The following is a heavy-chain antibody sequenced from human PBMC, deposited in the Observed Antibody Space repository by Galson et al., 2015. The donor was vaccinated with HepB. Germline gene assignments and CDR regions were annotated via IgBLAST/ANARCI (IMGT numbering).Heavy chain of an antibody. CDR1: GFSLNTPQLY. CDR3: ARYFEGATIIDY. D-gene: IGHD5-12*01. J-gene: IGHJ4*02. CDR2: IYWDDDK. Sequence: PALVKPTQTLTLTCNVSGFSLNTPQLYVSWIRQPPGKALEWLALIYWDDDKRYSPSLKSRLTITKDTSKNQVVLTMTNMDPVDTATYYCARYFEGATIIDYWGQGTLVTVSS. V-gene: IGHV2-5*08.